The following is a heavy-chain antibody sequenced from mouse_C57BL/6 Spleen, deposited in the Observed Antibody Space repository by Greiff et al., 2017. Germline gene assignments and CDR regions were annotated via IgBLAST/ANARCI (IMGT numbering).Heavy chain of an antibody. D-gene: IGHD4-1*01. CDR3: ARLGREYYFDY. Sequence: DVKLVESGGGLVKPGGSLKLSCAASGFTFSDYGMHWVRQAPEKGLEWVAYISSGSSTIYYADTVKGRFTISRDNAKNTLFRQMTSLRSEDTAMYYCARLGREYYFDYWGQGTTLTVSS. J-gene: IGHJ2*01. CDR2: ISSGSSTI. V-gene: IGHV5-17*01. CDR1: GFTFSDYG.